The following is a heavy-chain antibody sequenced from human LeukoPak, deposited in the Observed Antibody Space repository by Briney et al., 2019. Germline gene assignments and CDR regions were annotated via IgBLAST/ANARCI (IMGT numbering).Heavy chain of an antibody. V-gene: IGHV4-59*02. J-gene: IGHJ6*03. CDR1: VGFVCIYY. D-gene: IGHD3-10*01. CDR2: FYYSGSD. Sequence: SETLSLTCTVSVGFVCIYYWIWIRQPPGKGLEWIGYFYYSGSDKYNPSLKIRITMSRDTSKNQLSLKLTSVTAADTAVYYCARVGLGSGSSTGNYYYMDVWGKGTTVTVSS. CDR3: ARVGLGSGSSTGNYYYMDV.